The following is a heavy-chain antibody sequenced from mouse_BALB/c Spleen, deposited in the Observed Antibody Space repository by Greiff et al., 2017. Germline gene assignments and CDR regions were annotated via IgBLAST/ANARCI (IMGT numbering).Heavy chain of an antibody. J-gene: IGHJ3*01. V-gene: IGHV3-8*02. D-gene: IGHD2-1*01. Sequence: EVMLVESGPSLVKPSQTLSLTCSVTGDSITSGYWNWIRKFPGNKLEYMGYISYSGSTYYNPSLKSRISITRDTSKNQYYLQLNSVTTEDTATYYCASFYGNYGGFAYWGQGTLVTVSA. CDR3: ASFYGNYGGFAY. CDR1: GDSITSGY. CDR2: ISYSGST.